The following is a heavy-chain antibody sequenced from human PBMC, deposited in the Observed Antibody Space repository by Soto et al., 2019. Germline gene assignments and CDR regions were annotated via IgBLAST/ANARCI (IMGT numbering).Heavy chain of an antibody. CDR2: IRDRAYSYAT. CDR3: TRLISAAHDY. Sequence: ESGGGMVQPGGSLKLSCAASGFVFKDSSIHWVRQASGKGLEWVGRIRDRAYSYATAYAESVKGRFTISRDDSNNTAYLQMSGLKTEDTAIYYCTRLISAAHDYWGQGTLGTVSS. D-gene: IGHD3-10*01. J-gene: IGHJ4*02. CDR1: GFVFKDSS. V-gene: IGHV3-73*01.